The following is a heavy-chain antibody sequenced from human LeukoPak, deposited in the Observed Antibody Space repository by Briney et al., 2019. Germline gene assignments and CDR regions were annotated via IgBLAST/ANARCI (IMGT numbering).Heavy chain of an antibody. CDR2: IYWDDDK. V-gene: IGHV2-5*02. J-gene: IGHJ4*02. D-gene: IGHD3-10*01. CDR1: GFSLRTSGVG. Sequence: SGPTLVKPTQTLTLTCTFSGFSLRTSGVGVGWIRQPPGKALQWLALIYWDDDKRYSPSLKSRLTITKDTSINQVVLTMTNMDPVDTATYYCAHRRITMVRGVIGFDYWGQGTLVTVSS. CDR3: AHRRITMVRGVIGFDY.